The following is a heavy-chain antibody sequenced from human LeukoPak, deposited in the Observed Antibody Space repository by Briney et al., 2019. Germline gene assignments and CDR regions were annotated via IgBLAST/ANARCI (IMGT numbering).Heavy chain of an antibody. Sequence: SETLSLTCTVSGGSISSGDYYLSWVRQPPGEGLEWIGYIYYSGSTYYNPSLKSRVTISVDTSKNQFSLKLSSVTAADTAVYYCARADRIMIFGVVIIHWGQGTLVTVSS. D-gene: IGHD3-3*01. CDR3: ARADRIMIFGVVIIH. CDR2: IYYSGST. CDR1: GGSISSGDYY. V-gene: IGHV4-30-4*08. J-gene: IGHJ4*02.